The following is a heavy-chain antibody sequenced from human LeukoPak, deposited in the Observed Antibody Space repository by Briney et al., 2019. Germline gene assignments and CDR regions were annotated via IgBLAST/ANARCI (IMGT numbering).Heavy chain of an antibody. CDR3: ARDWAIYCGGDCYSGY. Sequence: PAGTLSLSCAASGFTFSSYSMNWVRQAPGKGLEWVSSISSSSSYIYYADSVNGRFTISRDNAKNSLYLQMNSLRAEDTAVYYCARDWAIYCGGDCYSGYWGQGTLVTVSS. D-gene: IGHD2-21*02. CDR2: ISSSSSYI. J-gene: IGHJ4*02. CDR1: GFTFSSYS. V-gene: IGHV3-21*01.